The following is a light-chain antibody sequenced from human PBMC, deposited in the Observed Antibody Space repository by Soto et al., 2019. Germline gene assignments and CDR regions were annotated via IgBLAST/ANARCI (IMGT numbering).Light chain of an antibody. Sequence: DIVMTQSPDSLAVSLGERASINCKSSQNVLYSSKNRNYLAWYQQKPGQPPKLLIYWASSRESGVPDRFSGSGSGTDFTLTISSLQAEDVAPHYCQQYYSFPYTFGQGTKVNIK. CDR3: QQYYSFPYT. V-gene: IGKV4-1*01. CDR1: QNVLYSSKNRNY. J-gene: IGKJ2*01. CDR2: WAS.